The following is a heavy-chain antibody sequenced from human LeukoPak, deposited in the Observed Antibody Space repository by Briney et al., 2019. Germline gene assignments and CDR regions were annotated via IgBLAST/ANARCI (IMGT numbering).Heavy chain of an antibody. Sequence: ASVKVSCKASGYTFTSYDINWVRQATGQGLEWMGWMNPNSGNTGYAQKLQGRVTMTRNTSISTAYMELSSLRSEDTAVYYCARGRNVVVVAATLLGYWGQGTLVTVSS. J-gene: IGHJ4*02. CDR1: GYTFTSYD. CDR3: ARGRNVVVVAATLLGY. V-gene: IGHV1-8*01. CDR2: MNPNSGNT. D-gene: IGHD2-15*01.